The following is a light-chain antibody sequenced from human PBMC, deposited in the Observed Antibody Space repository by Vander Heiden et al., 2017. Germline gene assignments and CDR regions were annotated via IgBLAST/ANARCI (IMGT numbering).Light chain of an antibody. CDR2: KAS. J-gene: IGKJ1*01. CDR1: QSLNNW. V-gene: IGKV1-5*03. CDR3: QQDNSDSWT. Sequence: DIQMTQSPSTLSASVGDRVTITCRASQSLNNWLAWYQQKPGKAPNLLIYKASNLESGVPSRFSGSGSGTEFTLTISSLQPDDFATYYCQQDNSDSWTFGQGTKVEIK.